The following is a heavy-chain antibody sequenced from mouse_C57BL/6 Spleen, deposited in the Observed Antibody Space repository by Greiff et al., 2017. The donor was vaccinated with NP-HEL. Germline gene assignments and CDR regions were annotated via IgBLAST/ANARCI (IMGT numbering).Heavy chain of an antibody. CDR3: AGGYDYEGWFAY. D-gene: IGHD2-4*01. J-gene: IGHJ3*01. CDR1: GYTFTSYW. V-gene: IGHV1-64*01. CDR2: IHPNSGST. Sequence: QVQLQQPGAELVKPGASVKLSCKASGYTFTSYWMHWAKQRPGQGLEWIGMIHPNSGSTNYNEKFKSKATLTVDKSSSTAYMQLSSLTSEDSAVYYCAGGYDYEGWFAYWGQGTLVTVSA.